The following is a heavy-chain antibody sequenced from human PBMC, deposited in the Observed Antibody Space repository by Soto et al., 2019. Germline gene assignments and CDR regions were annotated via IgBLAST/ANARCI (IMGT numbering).Heavy chain of an antibody. CDR2: ISGSGGST. Sequence: GGSLRLSCAASGFTFSSYAMSWVRQAPGKGLEWVSAISGSGGSTYYADSVKGRFAISRDNSKNTLYLQMNSLRAEDTAVYYCAKEVGKAAYYYDSSGYYSRGYFDYWGQGTLVTVSS. V-gene: IGHV3-23*01. D-gene: IGHD3-22*01. J-gene: IGHJ4*02. CDR1: GFTFSSYA. CDR3: AKEVGKAAYYYDSSGYYSRGYFDY.